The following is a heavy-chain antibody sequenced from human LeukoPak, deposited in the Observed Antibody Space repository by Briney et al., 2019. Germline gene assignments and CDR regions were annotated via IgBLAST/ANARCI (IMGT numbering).Heavy chain of an antibody. CDR2: ITSTGNTI. V-gene: IGHV3-48*01. CDR1: RFTFSGYS. CDR3: ARAGLTTVTTDDAFDI. Sequence: GGSLRLSCAASRFTFSGYSMNWVRQAPGKGLECISYITSTGNTIYYADSVKGRFTISRDNSKNTLYLQMNSLRAEDTAVCYCARAGLTTVTTDDAFDIWGQGTMVTVSS. D-gene: IGHD4-17*01. J-gene: IGHJ3*02.